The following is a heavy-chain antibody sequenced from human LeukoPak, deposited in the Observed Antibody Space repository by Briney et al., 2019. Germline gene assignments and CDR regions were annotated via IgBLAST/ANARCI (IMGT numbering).Heavy chain of an antibody. J-gene: IGHJ6*02. CDR3: AKEGIYYYGMDV. V-gene: IGHV3-43*02. D-gene: IGHD6-13*01. Sequence: GGSLRLSCAASGFTFDDSAMYWVRQAPGKGLEWVSLISGDGGSTYYADSVKGRFTISRDNSKNSLYLQMNSLTTEDTALYYCAKEGIYYYGMDVWGQGTTVTVSS. CDR1: GFTFDDSA. CDR2: ISGDGGST.